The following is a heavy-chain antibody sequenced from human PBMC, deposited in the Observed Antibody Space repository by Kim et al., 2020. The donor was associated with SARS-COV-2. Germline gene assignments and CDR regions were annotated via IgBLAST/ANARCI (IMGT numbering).Heavy chain of an antibody. J-gene: IGHJ4*02. V-gene: IGHV4-39*01. CDR3: ARHGVDGDPFDY. Sequence: SETLSLTCTVSGGSISSSSYYWGWIRQPPGKGLEWIGSIYYSGSTYYNPSLKSRVTISVDTSKNQFSLKLSSVTAADTAVYYCARHGVDGDPFDYWGQGTLVTVSS. CDR1: GGSISSSSYY. CDR2: IYYSGST. D-gene: IGHD4-17*01.